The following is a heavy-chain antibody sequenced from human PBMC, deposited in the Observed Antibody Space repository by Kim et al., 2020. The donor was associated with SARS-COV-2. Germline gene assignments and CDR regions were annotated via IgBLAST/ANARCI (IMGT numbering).Heavy chain of an antibody. CDR3: ARGLKLLGNPGAFDI. CDR1: GGSISSYY. V-gene: IGHV4-59*01. Sequence: SETLSLTCTVSGGSISSYYWSWIRQPPGKGLEWIGYIYYSGSTNYNPSLKSRVTISVDTSKNQFSLKLSSVTAADTAVYYCARGLKLLGNPGAFDIWGQGTMVTVSS. D-gene: IGHD7-27*01. J-gene: IGHJ3*02. CDR2: IYYSGST.